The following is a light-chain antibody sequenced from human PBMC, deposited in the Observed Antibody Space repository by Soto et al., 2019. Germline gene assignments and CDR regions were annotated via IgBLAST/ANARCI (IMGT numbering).Light chain of an antibody. Sequence: QSVLTQPPSVSAAPGQKVTISCSGGSSNIGNNYVSWYQQLPGTAPKLLIYDNNKRPSGIPDRFSDSKSGTSATLGITGLQTGDEADYYCGTWDSSLSAYVFGTGTKLTVL. CDR2: DNN. J-gene: IGLJ1*01. V-gene: IGLV1-51*01. CDR1: SSNIGNNY. CDR3: GTWDSSLSAYV.